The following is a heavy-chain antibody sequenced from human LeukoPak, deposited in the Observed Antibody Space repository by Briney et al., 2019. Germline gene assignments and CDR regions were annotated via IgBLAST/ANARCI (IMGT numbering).Heavy chain of an antibody. Sequence: GGSLRLSCAASGFTFSDYYMSWIRQAPGKGLEWVSYISSSGSTIYYADSVKGRFTISRDNAKNSLYLQMNSLRAEDTAVYYCARDWDQLIRAKGGPPRYFYFMDVWGKGTSVIVSS. D-gene: IGHD3-9*01. CDR3: ARDWDQLIRAKGGPPRYFYFMDV. V-gene: IGHV3-11*01. CDR2: ISSSGSTI. J-gene: IGHJ6*03. CDR1: GFTFSDYY.